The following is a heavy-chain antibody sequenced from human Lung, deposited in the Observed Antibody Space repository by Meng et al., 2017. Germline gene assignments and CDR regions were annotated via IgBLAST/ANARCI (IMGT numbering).Heavy chain of an antibody. CDR1: GGSFSSYY. V-gene: IGHV4-34*01. J-gene: IGHJ4*02. Sequence: VQLRKCVPGLFKPSETLSLTCVVSGGSFSSYYWCWLRQPPGKGLEWIRESNHSGSTTYNTPLESRATISVETSQNNLSLKLSSVTAAVSAVYYCARGPTTMAHDFDYWGQGTLVTVSS. D-gene: IGHD4-11*01. CDR3: ARGPTTMAHDFDY. CDR2: SNHSGST.